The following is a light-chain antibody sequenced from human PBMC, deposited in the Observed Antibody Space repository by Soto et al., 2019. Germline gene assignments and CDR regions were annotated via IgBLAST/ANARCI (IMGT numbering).Light chain of an antibody. CDR1: QSVSSN. J-gene: IGKJ1*01. CDR3: HQYHGWPWT. CDR2: GAS. Sequence: IVMTQSPAPLSVSPGERATLSCMASQSVSSNLAWYQQKPGQAPRLLIYGASTRATGIPARFSGSGSGTECTLTITGLQSEDSAMYYCHQYHGWPWTFGQGTKVDIK. V-gene: IGKV3-15*01.